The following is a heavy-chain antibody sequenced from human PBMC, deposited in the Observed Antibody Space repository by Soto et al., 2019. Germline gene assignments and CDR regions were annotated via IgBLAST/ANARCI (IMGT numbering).Heavy chain of an antibody. Sequence: VQLVQSGAEVKKPGASVKVSCKASGYTFTSYGISWVRQAPGQGLEWMGWISAYNGNTNYAQKLQGRVTMTTDTSTSTAYTDLRSRRSDDTAVYYCARGITMVRGVNWFGMDVWGQGTTFTVSS. V-gene: IGHV1-18*01. J-gene: IGHJ6*02. CDR3: ARGITMVRGVNWFGMDV. CDR1: GYTFTSYG. D-gene: IGHD3-10*01. CDR2: ISAYNGNT.